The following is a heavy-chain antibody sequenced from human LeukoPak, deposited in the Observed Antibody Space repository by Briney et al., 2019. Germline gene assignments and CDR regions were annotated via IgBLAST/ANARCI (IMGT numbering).Heavy chain of an antibody. CDR1: GGSISSSSYY. CDR3: ARAPYYDSSGYYYVGHAFDI. J-gene: IGHJ3*02. CDR2: IYYSGST. Sequence: SETLSLTCTVSGGSISSSSYYWGWIRQPPGKGLEWIGSIYYSGSTYYNPSLKSRVTISVDTSKNQFSLKLSSVTAADTAVYYCARAPYYDSSGYYYVGHAFDIWGQGTMVTVCS. D-gene: IGHD3-22*01. V-gene: IGHV4-39*01.